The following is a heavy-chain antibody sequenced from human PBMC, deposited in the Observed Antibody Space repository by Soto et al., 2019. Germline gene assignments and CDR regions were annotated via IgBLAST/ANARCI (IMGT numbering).Heavy chain of an antibody. CDR3: AREVLRFLEWLQGPPYGWFGP. CDR1: GCSFTSYA. CDR2: SNAGNGNT. D-gene: IGHD3-3*01. J-gene: IGHJ5*02. V-gene: IGHV1-3*01. Sequence: ASVKVSSKASGCSFTSYAMHWPRQAPGQKRERMLWSNAGNGNTKYPQTFQGRATITREKSASTAYIVLSRLRSEDTAVYYCAREVLRFLEWLQGPPYGWFGPWGQGTLVTVSS.